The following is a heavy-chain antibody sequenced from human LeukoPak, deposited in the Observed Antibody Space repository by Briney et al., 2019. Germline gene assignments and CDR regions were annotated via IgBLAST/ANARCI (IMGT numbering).Heavy chain of an antibody. CDR3: AREGLGGQKVLRYFGRGPNDY. CDR1: GFTFSSYA. CDR2: ISGSGGST. Sequence: PGGSLRLSCAASGFTFSSYAMSWVRQAPGKGLEWVSAISGSGGSTYYADSVKGRFTISRDNSKNTLYLQMNSLRAEDTAVYYCAREGLGGQKVLRYFGRGPNDYWGQGTLVTVSS. J-gene: IGHJ4*02. V-gene: IGHV3-23*01. D-gene: IGHD3-9*01.